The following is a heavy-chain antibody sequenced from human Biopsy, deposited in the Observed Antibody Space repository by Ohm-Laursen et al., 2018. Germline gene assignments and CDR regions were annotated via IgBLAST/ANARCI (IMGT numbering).Heavy chain of an antibody. J-gene: IGHJ1*01. CDR1: GGTFSNYG. V-gene: IGHV1-69*06. CDR3: ATKLTGYFHH. D-gene: IGHD3-9*01. CDR2: NIPILGTG. Sequence: GATVKISCNVPGGTFSNYGVNWVRQAPGQGLEWLGGNIPILGTGNYAQKFQDRVTVAADTSTSTATMELRSLRSDDTAAYYCATKLTGYFHHWGQGTLVIVSS.